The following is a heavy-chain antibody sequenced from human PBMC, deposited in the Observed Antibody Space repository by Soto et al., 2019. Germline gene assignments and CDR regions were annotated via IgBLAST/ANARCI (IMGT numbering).Heavy chain of an antibody. Sequence: EVQLLESGGGLVQPGGSLRLSCVASGFTFSSHAMSWVRQAPGKGLEWVSAIRDSGDTSYYADSVKGRFTISRDNSKNTVYLQMNSLRVEDTAFYYCARGSTDSYPGSRIFDFWGRGTLVTVSS. CDR1: GFTFSSHA. J-gene: IGHJ4*02. D-gene: IGHD3-10*01. CDR2: IRDSGDTS. V-gene: IGHV3-23*01. CDR3: ARGSTDSYPGSRIFDF.